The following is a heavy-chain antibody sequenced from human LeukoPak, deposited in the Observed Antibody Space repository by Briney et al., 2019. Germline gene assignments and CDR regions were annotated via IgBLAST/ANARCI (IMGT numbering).Heavy chain of an antibody. V-gene: IGHV3-11*01. CDR3: ARDAIAVTGTEFDY. Sequence: GGSLRLSCAASGFRFSDFTMTWVRQAPGKGPEWVSAIGGRGGSTYYADSVKGRFTISRDNAKNSLSLQMNSLRAEDTAVYYCARDAIAVTGTEFDYWGQGTLVTVSS. CDR2: IGGRGGST. D-gene: IGHD6-19*01. CDR1: GFRFSDFT. J-gene: IGHJ4*02.